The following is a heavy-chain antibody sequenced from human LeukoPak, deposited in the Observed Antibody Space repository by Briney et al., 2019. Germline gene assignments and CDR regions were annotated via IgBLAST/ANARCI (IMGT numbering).Heavy chain of an antibody. J-gene: IGHJ6*04. V-gene: IGHV4-59*10. CDR3: ARHPDVISMV. D-gene: IGHD3-10*01. Sequence: SETLSLTCAVYDGSFSSYYWSWIRQPAGKGLEWIGRIYTSGSTNYNPSLKSRVTISVDTSKNQFSLKLSSVTAADTAVYYCARHPDVISMVWGKGTTVTISS. CDR2: IYTSGST. CDR1: DGSFSSYY.